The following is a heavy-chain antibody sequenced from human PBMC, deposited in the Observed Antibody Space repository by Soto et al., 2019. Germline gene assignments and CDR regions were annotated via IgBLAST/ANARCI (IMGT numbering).Heavy chain of an antibody. CDR1: GGTFSSYA. V-gene: IGHV1-69*13. Sequence: ASVKVSCKASGGTFSSYAIGWVRQAPGQGLEWMGGIIPIFGTANYAQKFQGRVTITADESTSTAYMELSSLRSEDTAVYYCARVAMIVVVLTEGYFDYWGQGTLVTVSS. J-gene: IGHJ4*02. CDR3: ARVAMIVVVLTEGYFDY. D-gene: IGHD3-22*01. CDR2: IIPIFGTA.